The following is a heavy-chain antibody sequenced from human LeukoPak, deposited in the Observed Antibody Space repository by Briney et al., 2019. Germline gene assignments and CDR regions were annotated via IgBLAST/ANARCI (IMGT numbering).Heavy chain of an antibody. J-gene: IGHJ6*04. Sequence: GGSLRLSCAASGFTFRSYAMNWVRQAPGKGLEWVSYISSSGSTIYYADSVKGRFTISRDNAKNSLYLQMNSLRAEDTAVYYCAELGITMIGGVWGKGTTVTISS. D-gene: IGHD3-10*02. CDR2: ISSSGSTI. CDR1: GFTFRSYA. V-gene: IGHV3-48*03. CDR3: AELGITMIGGV.